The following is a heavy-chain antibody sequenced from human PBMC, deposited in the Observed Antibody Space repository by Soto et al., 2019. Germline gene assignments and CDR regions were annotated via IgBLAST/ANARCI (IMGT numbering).Heavy chain of an antibody. D-gene: IGHD5-18*01. CDR2: IWYDGSNK. J-gene: IGHJ6*02. CDR1: GFTFSSYG. V-gene: IGHV3-33*01. CDR3: ARDGGGYSYENYDGMDV. Sequence: QVQLVESGGGVVQPGRSLRLSCAASGFTFSSYGMHWVRQAPGKGLEWVAVIWYDGSNKYYADSVKGRFTISRDNSKNTLYLQMNSLRAEDTAVYYCARDGGGYSYENYDGMDVWGQGTTVTVSS.